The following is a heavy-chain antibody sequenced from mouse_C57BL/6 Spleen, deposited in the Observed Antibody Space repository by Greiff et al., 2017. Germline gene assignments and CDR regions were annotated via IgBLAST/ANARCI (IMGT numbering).Heavy chain of an antibody. J-gene: IGHJ2*01. CDR3: ARERNDYDDGDY. CDR1: GYSFTGYY. V-gene: IGHV1-42*01. D-gene: IGHD2-4*01. CDR2: INPSTGGT. Sequence: VQLQQSGPELVKPGASVKISCKASGYSFTGYYMNWVKQSPEKSLEWIGEINPSTGGTTYNQKFKAKATLTVDKSSSTAYMQLKSLTSEDSAVYYCARERNDYDDGDYWGQGTTLTVSS.